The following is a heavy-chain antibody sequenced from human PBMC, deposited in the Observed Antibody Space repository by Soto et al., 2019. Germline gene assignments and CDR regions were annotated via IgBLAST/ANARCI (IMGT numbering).Heavy chain of an antibody. D-gene: IGHD2-15*01. Sequence: VASVKVSCKASGGTFSSYAISWVRQAPGQGLEWMGGIIPIFGTANYAQKFQGRVTITADESTSTAYMELSSLRSEDTAVYYCARGEYCSGGSCYGSYYYYGMDVWGQGTTVTVSS. CDR2: IIPIFGTA. V-gene: IGHV1-69*13. J-gene: IGHJ6*02. CDR3: ARGEYCSGGSCYGSYYYYGMDV. CDR1: GGTFSSYA.